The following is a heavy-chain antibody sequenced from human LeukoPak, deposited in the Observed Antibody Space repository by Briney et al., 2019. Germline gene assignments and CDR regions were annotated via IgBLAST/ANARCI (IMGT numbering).Heavy chain of an antibody. CDR1: GGTFSSYA. Sequence: EASVKVSCKASGGTFSSYAISWVRQAPGQGLGWMGGIIPIFGTANYAQKFQGRVTITADKSTSTAYMELSSLRSEDTAVYYCARGGVANYYYMDVWGKGTTVTVSS. CDR3: ARGGVANYYYMDV. D-gene: IGHD3-10*01. V-gene: IGHV1-69*06. J-gene: IGHJ6*03. CDR2: IIPIFGTA.